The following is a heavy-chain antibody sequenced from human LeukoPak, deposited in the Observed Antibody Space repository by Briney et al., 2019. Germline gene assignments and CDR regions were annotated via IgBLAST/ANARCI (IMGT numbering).Heavy chain of an antibody. V-gene: IGHV3-23*01. Sequence: AGGSLRLSCEASGFTFGSHAMYWVRQAPGKGLEWVAGIFGSGGSPHYADSVKGRFTISRDNSWNTVYLQINSLRADDTAVYYCGKTTVGYSSGQKPAWPVDYWGQGTLVTASS. CDR2: IFGSGGSP. CDR1: GFTFGSHA. J-gene: IGHJ4*02. D-gene: IGHD5-18*01. CDR3: GKTTVGYSSGQKPAWPVDY.